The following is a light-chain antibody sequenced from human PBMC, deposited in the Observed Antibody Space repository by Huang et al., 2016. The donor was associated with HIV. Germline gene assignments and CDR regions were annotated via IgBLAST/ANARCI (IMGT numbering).Light chain of an antibody. CDR3: MQALETPIT. J-gene: IGKJ5*01. V-gene: IGKV2-28*01. Sequence: VMTQSPLSLPVTPGEPASISCKSSQSLLHSNGYNYLDWYLQKPGQSPQLLISLGSNRASGVPDRFSGSGSGTDFTLKISRVEAEDVGVYYCMQALETPITFGQGTRLEIK. CDR1: QSLLHSNGYNY. CDR2: LGS.